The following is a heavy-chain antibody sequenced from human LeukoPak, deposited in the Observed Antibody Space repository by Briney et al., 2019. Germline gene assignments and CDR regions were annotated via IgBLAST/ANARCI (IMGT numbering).Heavy chain of an antibody. D-gene: IGHD3-22*01. V-gene: IGHV3-23*01. CDR1: RFTFSSFA. Sequence: GGPLRLSCEVSRFTFSSFAMTWVRQAPGKGLEWVSSITGDGQRAHHADSVRGRFTISRDNSKSTLYLQMNSLRAEDTAVYYCAKHLYFDSGGSNFWGLGTLVTVSS. CDR2: ITGDGQRA. J-gene: IGHJ4*02. CDR3: AKHLYFDSGGSNF.